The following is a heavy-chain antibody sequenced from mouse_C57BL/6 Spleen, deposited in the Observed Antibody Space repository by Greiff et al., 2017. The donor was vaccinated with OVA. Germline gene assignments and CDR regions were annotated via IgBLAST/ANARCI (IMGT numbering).Heavy chain of an antibody. CDR3: ARGPYSNWYFDV. V-gene: IGHV1-18*01. CDR1: GYTFTDYN. J-gene: IGHJ1*03. Sequence: EVQVVESGPELVKPGASVKIPCKASGYTFTDYNMDWVKQSHGKSLEWIGDINPNNGGTIYNQKFKGKATLTVDKSSSTAYLELRSLTSEDTAVYYCARGPYSNWYFDVWGTGTTVTVSS. CDR2: INPNNGGT. D-gene: IGHD2-5*01.